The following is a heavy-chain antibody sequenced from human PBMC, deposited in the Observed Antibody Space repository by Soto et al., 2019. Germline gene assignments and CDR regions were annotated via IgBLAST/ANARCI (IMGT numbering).Heavy chain of an antibody. V-gene: IGHV3-11*01. CDR1: GFTFSDYY. J-gene: IGHJ6*02. CDR2: ISSSGSTI. Sequence: QVQLVESGGGLVKPGGSLRLSCAASGFTFSDYYMSWIRQAPGKGLEWVSYISSSGSTIYYADSVKGRFTISRDNAKNSLYLQIDSLSAEDTAVYYCARSVLVTAAPKDGGYYYGMAVWGQGTTVTVSS. D-gene: IGHD2-2*01. CDR3: ARSVLVTAAPKDGGYYYGMAV.